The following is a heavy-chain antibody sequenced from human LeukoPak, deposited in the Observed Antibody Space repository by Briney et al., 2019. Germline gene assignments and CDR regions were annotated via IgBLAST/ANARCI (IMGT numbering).Heavy chain of an antibody. CDR2: INPNSGGT. D-gene: IGHD6-13*01. CDR3: ARVRGQSEPSWDFDY. CDR1: GYTFTGYY. V-gene: IGHV1-2*02. Sequence: ASVKVSCKASGYTFTGYYMHWVRQAPGQGLEWMGWINPNSGGTNYAQKFQGRVTMTGDTSISTAYMELSRLRSEDTAVYYCARVRGQSEPSWDFDYWGQGTLVTVSS. J-gene: IGHJ4*02.